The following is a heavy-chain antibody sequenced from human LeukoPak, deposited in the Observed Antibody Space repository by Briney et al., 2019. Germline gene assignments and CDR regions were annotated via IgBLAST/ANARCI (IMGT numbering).Heavy chain of an antibody. V-gene: IGHV4-34*01. D-gene: IGHD6-13*01. CDR2: INHSGST. J-gene: IGHJ5*02. CDR3: ARRGGIAAAGKHVGWFDP. Sequence: SETLSLTCAVYGGSFSGYYWSWIRQPPGKGLEWIGEINHSGSTNYNPSLKSRVTISVDTSKNQFSLKLSSVTAADTAECYCARRGGIAAAGKHVGWFDPWGQGTLVTVSS. CDR1: GGSFSGYY.